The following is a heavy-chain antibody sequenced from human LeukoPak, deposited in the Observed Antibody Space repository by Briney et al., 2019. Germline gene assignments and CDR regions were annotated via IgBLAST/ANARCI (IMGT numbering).Heavy chain of an antibody. Sequence: GTLRLSCAASGFTFRNYGMGWVRQVPGKGLEWVSSIDASGGTTHYADSVKGRFTTSRNNSKNTLYLQMNSLRAEDTAVYYCARDASSSWSDFDYWGQGTLVTVSS. CDR2: IDASGGTT. D-gene: IGHD6-13*01. CDR1: GFTFRNYG. J-gene: IGHJ4*02. CDR3: ARDASSSWSDFDY. V-gene: IGHV3-23*01.